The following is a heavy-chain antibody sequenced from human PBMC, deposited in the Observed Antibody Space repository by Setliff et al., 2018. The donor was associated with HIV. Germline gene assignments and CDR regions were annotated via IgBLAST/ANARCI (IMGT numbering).Heavy chain of an antibody. J-gene: IGHJ6*03. CDR2: IVPIFGPG. D-gene: IGHD3-10*01. CDR3: ARPGRASYYYYMDV. Sequence: SVKVSCKASGGPFATYAINWVRQAPGQGLEWMGRIVPIFGPGDYAQTFEGRITIMADRSTTTVHMELSGMTSDETAVYYCARPGRASYYYYMDVWGKGTTVTVSS. V-gene: IGHV1-69*06. CDR1: GGPFATYA.